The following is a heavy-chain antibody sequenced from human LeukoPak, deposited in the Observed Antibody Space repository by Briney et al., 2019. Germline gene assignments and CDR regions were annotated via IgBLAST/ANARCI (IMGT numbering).Heavy chain of an antibody. V-gene: IGHV1-18*01. CDR2: ISAYNGNT. CDR1: GYTFTSYG. CDR3: ARDYGGNSYYYYYYYMDV. J-gene: IGHJ6*03. D-gene: IGHD4-23*01. Sequence: ASVKVSCKASGYTFTSYGISWVRQAPGQGLEWMGWISAYNGNTNYAQKLQGRVTMTTDTSTSTAYMELRSLRSDDTAVYYCARDYGGNSYYYYYYYMDVWGKGATVTVSS.